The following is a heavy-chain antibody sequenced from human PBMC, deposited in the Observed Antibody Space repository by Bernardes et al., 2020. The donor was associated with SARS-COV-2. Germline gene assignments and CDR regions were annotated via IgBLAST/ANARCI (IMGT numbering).Heavy chain of an antibody. J-gene: IGHJ4*02. V-gene: IGHV3-23*01. CDR3: ANSHSSAWYHPLDY. D-gene: IGHD6-19*01. Sequence: GGSLRLSCAASGFTFSSYAMTWVRQAPGQGLAWVSLISGSGGSTDYADSVKGRFTVSRDNSKNTLYLQMNSLRAEDTAVYYCANSHSSAWYHPLDYWGQGTLVTGSA. CDR2: ISGSGGST. CDR1: GFTFSSYA.